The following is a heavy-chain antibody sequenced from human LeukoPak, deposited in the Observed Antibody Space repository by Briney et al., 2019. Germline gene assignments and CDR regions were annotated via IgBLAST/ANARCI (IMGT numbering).Heavy chain of an antibody. CDR2: IWYDGNNK. CDR1: GFTFSSYG. J-gene: IGHJ4*02. CDR3: ARQHCSGGDCYFFD. Sequence: GGSLRLSCAASGFTFSSYGMHWVRQAPGRGLEWVALIWYDGNNKYYADSVKGRFTISRDNSKNTLYLQLNSLRAEDTAVYYCARQHCSGGDCYFFDWGQGTLVTVSS. V-gene: IGHV3-33*01. D-gene: IGHD2-15*01.